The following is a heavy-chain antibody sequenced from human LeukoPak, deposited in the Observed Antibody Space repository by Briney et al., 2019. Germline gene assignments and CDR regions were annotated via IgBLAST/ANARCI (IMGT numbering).Heavy chain of an antibody. CDR1: GYTFTSYG. Sequence: GASVKVSCKASGYTFTSYGISWVRQAPGHGLEWMGWISAYNGNTNYAQKLQGRVTMTTDTSTSTAYMELRSLRSDDTAVYYCARDLYNWNDGWFDPWGQGTLVTVSS. CDR2: ISAYNGNT. V-gene: IGHV1-18*01. J-gene: IGHJ5*02. CDR3: ARDLYNWNDGWFDP. D-gene: IGHD1-20*01.